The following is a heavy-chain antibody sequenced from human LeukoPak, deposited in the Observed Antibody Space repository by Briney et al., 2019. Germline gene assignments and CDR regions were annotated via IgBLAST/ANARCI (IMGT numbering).Heavy chain of an antibody. CDR2: VYYSGNT. D-gene: IGHD6-19*01. Sequence: SETLSLTCAVSGGSISGSDYFWGWIRQPPGKALEWIGSVYYSGNTYYNPSLKSRVTISVDTSKNQFSLKLSSVTAADTAVYYCARALAVAGGNWFDPWGQGTLVTVSS. CDR3: ARALAVAGGNWFDP. V-gene: IGHV4-39*07. CDR1: GGSISGSDYF. J-gene: IGHJ5*02.